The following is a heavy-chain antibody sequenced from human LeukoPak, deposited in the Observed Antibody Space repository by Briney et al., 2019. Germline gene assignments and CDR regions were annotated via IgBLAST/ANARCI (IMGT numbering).Heavy chain of an antibody. CDR2: IYSGGST. V-gene: IGHV3-53*01. Sequence: ETLSLTCAVSGGSVSLTSYYWVWIRQPPGKGLEWVSVIYSGGSTYYADSVKGRFTISRDNSKNTLYLQMKSLRAEDTAVYYCARTDETAPAEDFQHWGQGTLVTVS. D-gene: IGHD2-21*02. CDR3: ARTDETAPAEDFQH. CDR1: GGSVSLTSYY. J-gene: IGHJ1*01.